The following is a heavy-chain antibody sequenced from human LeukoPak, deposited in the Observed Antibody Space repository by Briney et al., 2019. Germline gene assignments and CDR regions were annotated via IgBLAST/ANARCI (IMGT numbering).Heavy chain of an antibody. D-gene: IGHD3-22*01. Sequence: SETLSLTCTVSGVSISSGGYYWSWIRQHPGKGLEWIGYIYYSGSTYYNPSLKSRVTISVDTSKNQFSLKLSSVTAADTAVYYCARTTYYYDSSGPPSYLDYWGQGTLVTVSS. CDR3: ARTTYYYDSSGPPSYLDY. V-gene: IGHV4-31*03. CDR2: IYYSGST. J-gene: IGHJ4*02. CDR1: GVSISSGGYY.